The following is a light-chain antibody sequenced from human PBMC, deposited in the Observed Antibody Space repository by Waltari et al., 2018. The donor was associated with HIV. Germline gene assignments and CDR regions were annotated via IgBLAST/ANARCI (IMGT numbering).Light chain of an antibody. CDR3: YSTDSSDWV. CDR1: ALPKKY. V-gene: IGLV3-10*01. CDR2: EDS. J-gene: IGLJ3*02. Sequence: SSELTQPPSVSVSPGQTARITCSGYALPKKYAYWYQQKSGQAPVLVIYEDSKRPAGIPERFSGSSSGTMATLTISGAQVEDEADYYCYSTDSSDWVFGGGTKLTVL.